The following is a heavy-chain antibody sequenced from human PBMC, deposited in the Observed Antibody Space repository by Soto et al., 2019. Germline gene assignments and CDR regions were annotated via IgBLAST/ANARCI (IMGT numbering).Heavy chain of an antibody. CDR1: GFTFSSYG. V-gene: IGHV3-30*03. Sequence: QVQLVESGGGVVQPGRPLRLSCAASGFTFSSYGMHWVRQAPGKGPEWVAVISYDGRKKYYAESVKGRFTISRDDSKNTLYLQMNSLRAEDTAVYFCARDREVVAPRSFPGYWGQGTLVTVSS. D-gene: IGHD3-22*01. CDR3: ARDREVVAPRSFPGY. CDR2: ISYDGRKK. J-gene: IGHJ4*02.